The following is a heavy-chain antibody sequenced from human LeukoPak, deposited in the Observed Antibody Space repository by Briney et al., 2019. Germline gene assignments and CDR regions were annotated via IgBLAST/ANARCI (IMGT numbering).Heavy chain of an antibody. V-gene: IGHV4-30-2*01. J-gene: IGHJ3*02. CDR2: IYHSGST. CDR3: AVSWKSIDAFDI. Sequence: SETLSLTCTVSGGSISSGGYYWSWIRQPPGKGLEWIGYIYHSGSTYYNPSLKSRVTISVDRSKNQISLKLNSVTAADTAVYYCAVSWKSIDAFDIWGQGTMVTVSS. CDR1: GGSISSGGYY. D-gene: IGHD1-1*01.